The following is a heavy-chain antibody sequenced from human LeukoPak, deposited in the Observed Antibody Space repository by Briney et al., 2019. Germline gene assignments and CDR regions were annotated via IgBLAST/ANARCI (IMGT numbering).Heavy chain of an antibody. V-gene: IGHV3-33*01. CDR2: IWYDGSNK. Sequence: PGGSLRLSCAASGFTFSSYGMHWVRQAPGKGLEWVAVIWYDGSNKYYADSVKGRFTISRDNSKNTLYLQMNSLRAEDTAVYYCARGAGTGSDYYFDYWGQGTLVTVS. CDR3: ARGAGTGSDYYFDY. D-gene: IGHD6-13*01. CDR1: GFTFSSYG. J-gene: IGHJ4*02.